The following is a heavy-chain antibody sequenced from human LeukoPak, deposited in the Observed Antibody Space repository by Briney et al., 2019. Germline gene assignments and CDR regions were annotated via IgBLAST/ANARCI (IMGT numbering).Heavy chain of an antibody. J-gene: IGHJ3*02. V-gene: IGHV5-51*01. CDR2: IYPGDSDT. CDR1: GYSFTSYW. D-gene: IGHD2-15*01. Sequence: GEPLKISCKGSGYSFTSYWIGWVRQMPGKGLEWMGIIYPGDSDTRYSPSFQGQVTISADKSISTAYLQWSSLKASDTAMYYCARRLYCSGCSCYSGDDAFDIWGQGTMVTVSS. CDR3: ARRLYCSGCSCYSGDDAFDI.